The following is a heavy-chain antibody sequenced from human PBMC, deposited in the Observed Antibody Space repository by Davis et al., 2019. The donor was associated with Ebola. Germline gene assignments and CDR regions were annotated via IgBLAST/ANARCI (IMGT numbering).Heavy chain of an antibody. D-gene: IGHD4-17*01. J-gene: IGHJ4*02. CDR3: ARGITVDS. Sequence: GGSLRLSCAASGFTFSSYSMNWVRQAPGQGLEWVSFISSSSSYIYYEDSVKGRFTISRDNAKNLLYLQMNSLRAEDTAVYYCARGITVDSWGQGTLVTVSS. V-gene: IGHV3-21*04. CDR1: GFTFSSYS. CDR2: ISSSSSYI.